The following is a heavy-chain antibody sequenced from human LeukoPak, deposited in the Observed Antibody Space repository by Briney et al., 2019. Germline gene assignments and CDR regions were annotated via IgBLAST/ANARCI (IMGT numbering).Heavy chain of an antibody. V-gene: IGHV1-69*04. CDR3: ARGSSSWYSGVY. CDR2: IIPILGIA. Sequence: GASVKVSCKASGGTFSSYAISWVRQAPGQGLEWMGRIIPILGIANYAQKFQGRVTITADKSTSTAYMELSSLRSEDTAAYYCARGSSSWYSGVYWGQGTLVTVSS. D-gene: IGHD6-13*01. J-gene: IGHJ4*02. CDR1: GGTFSSYA.